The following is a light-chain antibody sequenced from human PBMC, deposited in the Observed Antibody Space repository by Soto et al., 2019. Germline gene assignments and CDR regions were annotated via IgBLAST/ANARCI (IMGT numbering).Light chain of an antibody. CDR2: EVN. CDR1: SSDVGGYNY. CDR3: SSYTSSSPWV. J-gene: IGLJ3*02. Sequence: QSVLTQPASVSGSPGQSITISCTGTSSDVGGYNYVSWYQQHPGKAPKLIIYEVNNRPSGVSNRFSGSKSGNTASLTISGLQAEDEADYYCSSYTSSSPWVFGGGTKLTVL. V-gene: IGLV2-14*01.